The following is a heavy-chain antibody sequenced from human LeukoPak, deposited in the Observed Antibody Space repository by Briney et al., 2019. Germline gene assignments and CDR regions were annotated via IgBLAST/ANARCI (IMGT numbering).Heavy chain of an antibody. V-gene: IGHV1-2*02. J-gene: IGHJ4*02. CDR3: ARGGEWYYDSSTYRLFDY. D-gene: IGHD3-22*01. CDR2: LNPNSGGT. Sequence: GASVRVSCTASGYTFTGYYMHWVRQAPGQGLEWLGWLNPNSGGTSYPQKFQGRVTMTRDTSTSTAYMELSSLRSDDTAMYYCARGGEWYYDSSTYRLFDYWGQGTLVTVSS. CDR1: GYTFTGYY.